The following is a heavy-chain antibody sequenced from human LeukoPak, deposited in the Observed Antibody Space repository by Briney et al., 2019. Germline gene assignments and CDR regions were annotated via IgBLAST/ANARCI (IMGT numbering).Heavy chain of an antibody. CDR3: ARSPPAFDYDSSGYYHYLDY. D-gene: IGHD3-22*01. V-gene: IGHV4-59*08. J-gene: IGHJ4*02. CDR1: GGSISSYY. Sequence: NPSETLSLTCTVSGGSISSYYWSWIRQPPGKGLEWIGYIYYSGSTNYNPSLKSRVTISVDTSKNQFSLKLSSVTAADTAVYYCARSPPAFDYDSSGYYHYLDYWGQGTLVTVSS. CDR2: IYYSGST.